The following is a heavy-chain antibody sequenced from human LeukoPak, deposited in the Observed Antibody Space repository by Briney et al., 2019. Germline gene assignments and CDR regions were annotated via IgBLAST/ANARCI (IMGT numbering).Heavy chain of an antibody. V-gene: IGHV4-34*01. CDR2: INHSGST. CDR1: GGSFSGYY. CDR3: VRLVGGDIDY. J-gene: IGHJ4*02. D-gene: IGHD5-12*01. Sequence: SETLSLTCAVYGGSFSGYYWSWIRQPPGKGLEWIGEINHSGSTNYNPSLKSRVTISVDTSKNQFSLKLSSVTAADTAVYYCVRLVGGDIDYWGQGTLVTVSS.